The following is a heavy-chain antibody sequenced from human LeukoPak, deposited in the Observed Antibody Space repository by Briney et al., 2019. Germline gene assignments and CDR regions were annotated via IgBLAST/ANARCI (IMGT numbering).Heavy chain of an antibody. Sequence: PGGSLRLSCAASGFTFSSYGMHWVRQAPGKGLEWVAVISYDGSNKYYADSVKGRFTISRDNSKNTLYLQMNSLRAEDTAVYYCASAEYCTSTSCRPYYLDYWGQGTLVTVSS. D-gene: IGHD2-2*01. CDR2: ISYDGSNK. CDR1: GFTFSSYG. J-gene: IGHJ4*02. V-gene: IGHV3-30*03. CDR3: ASAEYCTSTSCRPYYLDY.